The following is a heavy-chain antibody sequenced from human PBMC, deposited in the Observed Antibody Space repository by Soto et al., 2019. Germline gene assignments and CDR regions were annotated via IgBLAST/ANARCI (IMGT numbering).Heavy chain of an antibody. D-gene: IGHD2-15*01. CDR3: ARAYCSGGSCSPGIY. CDR2: IKQDGGEK. J-gene: IGHJ4*02. CDR1: GFIFSSFW. Sequence: GGSLRLSCAASGFIFSSFWMSWVRQAPGKGLEWVANIKQDGGEKYYVDSVKGRFTISRDNAKNSLYLQMNSLRGEDTAVYHCARAYCSGGSCSPGIYWGQGTLVTVSS. V-gene: IGHV3-7*04.